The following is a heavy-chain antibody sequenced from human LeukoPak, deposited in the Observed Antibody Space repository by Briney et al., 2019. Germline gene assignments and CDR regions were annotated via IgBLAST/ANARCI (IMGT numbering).Heavy chain of an antibody. CDR3: ARASSIWFGESPPLVD. D-gene: IGHD3-10*01. Sequence: PSETLSLTCTVSGGSISSSSYYWGWIRQPPGKGLEWIGSIYYSGSTYYNPSLKSRVTISVDTSKNQFSLKLSSVTAADTAVYYCARASSIWFGESPPLVDWGQGTLVTVSS. V-gene: IGHV4-39*07. CDR1: GGSISSSSYY. CDR2: IYYSGST. J-gene: IGHJ4*02.